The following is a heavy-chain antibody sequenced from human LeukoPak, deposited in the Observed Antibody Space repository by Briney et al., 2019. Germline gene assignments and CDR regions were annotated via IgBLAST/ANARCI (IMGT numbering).Heavy chain of an antibody. CDR2: IYHSGST. CDR1: GYSISSGYY. Sequence: SETLSLTCTVSGYSISSGYYWGWIRQPPGKGLEWIGSIYHSGSTYYNPSLKSRVTISVDTSKNQFSLKLSSVTAADTAVYYCARDYSYGYFDIWGQGTMVTVSS. D-gene: IGHD5-18*01. J-gene: IGHJ3*02. CDR3: ARDYSYGYFDI. V-gene: IGHV4-38-2*02.